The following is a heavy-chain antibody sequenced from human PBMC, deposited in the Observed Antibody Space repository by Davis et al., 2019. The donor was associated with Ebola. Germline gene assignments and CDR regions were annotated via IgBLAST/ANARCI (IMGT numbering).Heavy chain of an antibody. CDR2: IYYSGST. J-gene: IGHJ4*02. Sequence: MPSETLSLTCTVSGGSISSGDYYWSWIRQPPGKGLEWIGYIYYSGSTYYNPSPKSRVTISVDTSKNQFSRKLSSVTAADTAVYYCARGLANIVGAIYFDYWGQGTLVTVSS. CDR1: GGSISSGDYY. V-gene: IGHV4-30-4*01. CDR3: ARGLANIVGAIYFDY. D-gene: IGHD1-26*01.